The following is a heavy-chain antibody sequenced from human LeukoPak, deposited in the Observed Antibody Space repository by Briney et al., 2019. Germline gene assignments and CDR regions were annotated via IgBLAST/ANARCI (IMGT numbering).Heavy chain of an antibody. V-gene: IGHV1-2*02. Sequence: ASVKVSCKASGYIFTYYFIHWLRQAPGQGLEWMGWIRPNSGDTHYAQRFQGRVTMTRDTSVSTAHMELSSLRSDDTAIYYCARNYGHNSKYFDFWGQGTLVTVSS. CDR3: ARNYGHNSKYFDF. J-gene: IGHJ4*02. D-gene: IGHD4-17*01. CDR2: IRPNSGDT. CDR1: GYIFTYYF.